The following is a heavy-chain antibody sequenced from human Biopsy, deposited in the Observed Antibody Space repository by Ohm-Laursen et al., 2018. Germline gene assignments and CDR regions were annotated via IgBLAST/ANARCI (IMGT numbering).Heavy chain of an antibody. CDR1: GFSFSSYG. Sequence: SLRLSCAASGFSFSSYGMHWVRQAPGKGLEWVAVLWYDGTNKYYADSVKGRFTISRDNSKNTLYLQMNSLRAEDTAMYYCARQTNARAGGAPFDIWGQGTMVTVSS. CDR3: ARQTNARAGGAPFDI. D-gene: IGHD1-1*01. CDR2: LWYDGTNK. J-gene: IGHJ3*02. V-gene: IGHV3-33*01.